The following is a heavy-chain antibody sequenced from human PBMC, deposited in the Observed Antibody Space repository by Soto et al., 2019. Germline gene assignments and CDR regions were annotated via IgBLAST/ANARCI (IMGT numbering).Heavy chain of an antibody. J-gene: IGHJ6*02. D-gene: IGHD5-18*01. V-gene: IGHV3-15*01. CDR3: TTEGYRYGNHGMGV. Sequence: EVQLVESGGGLVKPGGSLRLSCAASGFTFSNAWMDWVRQAPGKGLEWVGRIKSKTNGGTTDFAAPGKGRFTISRDDPKNTLYLQMNSLKTEDTAMYYCTTEGYRYGNHGMGVWGQGTTVTVSS. CDR1: GFTFSNAW. CDR2: IKSKTNGGTT.